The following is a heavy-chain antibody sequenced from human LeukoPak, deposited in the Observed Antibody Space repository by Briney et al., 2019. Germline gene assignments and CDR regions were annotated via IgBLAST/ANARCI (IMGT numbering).Heavy chain of an antibody. CDR3: AREQGYCSGGSCYFWFDP. J-gene: IGHJ5*02. D-gene: IGHD2-15*01. CDR1: GFTFSINW. CDR2: IKQDGSEK. V-gene: IGHV3-7*05. Sequence: QPWGSLRLSCAASGFTFSINWMTWVRQAPGKGLEWVANIKQDGSEKNYVDFVKGRFTISRDNAKNSLYLQMNSLRVDDTAVYYCAREQGYCSGGSCYFWFDPWGQGTLVTVSS.